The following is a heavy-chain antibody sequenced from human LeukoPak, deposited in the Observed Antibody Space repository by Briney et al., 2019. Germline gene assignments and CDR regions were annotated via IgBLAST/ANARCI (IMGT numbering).Heavy chain of an antibody. CDR1: GGSISSYY. CDR3: ARDHRGSGGSCYPGCWFDP. J-gene: IGHJ5*02. V-gene: IGHV4-59*01. CDR2: IYYSGST. Sequence: PSETLSLTCTVSGGSISSYYWSWIRQPPGKGLEWIGYIYYSGSTNYNPSLKSRVTISVDTSKNQFSLKLSSVTAADTAVYYCARDHRGSGGSCYPGCWFDPWGQGTLVTVSS. D-gene: IGHD2-15*01.